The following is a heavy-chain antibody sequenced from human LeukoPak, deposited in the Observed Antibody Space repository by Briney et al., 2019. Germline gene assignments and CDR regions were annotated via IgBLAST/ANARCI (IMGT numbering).Heavy chain of an antibody. CDR2: ISSSGSTI. D-gene: IGHD2-21*02. J-gene: IGHJ5*02. V-gene: IGHV3-48*04. Sequence: PGGSLRLSCAASGFTFSTSAMTWVRQAPGKGLEWVSYISSSGSTIYYADSVKGRFTISRDNAKNSLYLQMNSLRAEDTAVYYCARDVPNRCGGDCTTQGWFDPWGQGTLVTVSS. CDR3: ARDVPNRCGGDCTTQGWFDP. CDR1: GFTFSTSA.